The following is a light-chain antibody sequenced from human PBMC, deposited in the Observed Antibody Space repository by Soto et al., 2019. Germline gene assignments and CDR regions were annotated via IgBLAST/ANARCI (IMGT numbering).Light chain of an antibody. V-gene: IGKV1-39*01. CDR3: QQSYSFPRT. CDR2: DAS. Sequence: DIQMTQSPSSLSASVGDRVTITCRASQTINTYLNWYQQRPGKAPKVLIYDASRSQSGVPSRFSGSGSGTDFTLSINSLRPEYFATYYCQQSYSFPRTFGQGTKVDIK. CDR1: QTINTY. J-gene: IGKJ1*01.